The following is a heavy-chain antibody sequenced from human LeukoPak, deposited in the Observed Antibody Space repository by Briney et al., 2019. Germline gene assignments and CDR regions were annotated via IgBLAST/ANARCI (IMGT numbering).Heavy chain of an antibody. V-gene: IGHV3-48*03. Sequence: GGSLRLSCAASGFTFSSYEMNWVRQAPGKGLERVSYISSSGSTIYYADSVKGRFTISRDNAKNSLYLQMNSLRAEDTAVYYCARLDDYSNYYGTFDYWGQGTLVTVSS. J-gene: IGHJ4*02. CDR3: ARLDDYSNYYGTFDY. CDR1: GFTFSSYE. D-gene: IGHD4-11*01. CDR2: ISSSGSTI.